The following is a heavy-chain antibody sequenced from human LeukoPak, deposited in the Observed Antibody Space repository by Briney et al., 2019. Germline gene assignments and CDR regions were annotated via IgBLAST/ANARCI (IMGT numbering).Heavy chain of an antibody. CDR3: AREGYDSSGYPFDY. V-gene: IGHV1-3*01. CDR1: GYTFTTYP. D-gene: IGHD3-22*01. J-gene: IGHJ4*02. CDR2: INAGSGDT. Sequence: ASVKVSCKTSGYTFTTYPIHWVRQAPGQRLEWMGWINAGSGDTKYSQNFQGRVTINRDTSASTAYMELSSLRSEDTAVYHCAREGYDSSGYPFDYWGQGTLVTVSS.